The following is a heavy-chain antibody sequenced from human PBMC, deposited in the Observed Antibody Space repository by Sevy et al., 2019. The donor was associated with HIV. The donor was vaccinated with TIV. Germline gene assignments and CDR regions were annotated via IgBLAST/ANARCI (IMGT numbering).Heavy chain of an antibody. CDR2: IWYDGSNK. D-gene: IGHD2-15*01. CDR3: AKGACSGGSCYWGGDHYYYYMGV. J-gene: IGHJ6*03. CDR1: GFTFSNYG. Sequence: GGSLRLSCAASGFTFSNYGMHWVRQAPGKGLEWVAVIWYDGSNKYYADSVKGRFTISRDNSKNTLYLQMNSLRAEDTAVYYCAKGACSGGSCYWGGDHYYYYMGVWGKRTTVTVSS. V-gene: IGHV3-33*06.